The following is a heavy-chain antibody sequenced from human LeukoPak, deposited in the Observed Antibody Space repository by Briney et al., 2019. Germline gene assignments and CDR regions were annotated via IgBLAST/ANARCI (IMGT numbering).Heavy chain of an antibody. Sequence: GRSLRLSCAASGFTFSSYAMHWVRQAPGKGLEWVALISYDGSYEYSADSVKGRFTISRDNSKNTLFLQMNSLRAEDTAVYYCAGHDYGGNLYYYYGMDVWGQGTTVTVSS. CDR1: GFTFSSYA. D-gene: IGHD4-23*01. CDR3: AGHDYGGNLYYYYGMDV. V-gene: IGHV3-30*01. J-gene: IGHJ6*02. CDR2: ISYDGSYE.